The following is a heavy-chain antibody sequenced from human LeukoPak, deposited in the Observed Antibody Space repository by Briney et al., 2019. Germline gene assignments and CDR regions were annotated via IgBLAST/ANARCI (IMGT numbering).Heavy chain of an antibody. J-gene: IGHJ4*02. CDR1: IDSTSGNY. CDR3: AREIFNAPTPGAY. CDR2: VHRSGST. D-gene: IGHD2-15*01. V-gene: IGHV4-4*02. Sequence: PSETLSLTCAVSIDSTSGNYWSWVRQSPGKGLEWIGEVHRSGSTNYQPSLKSQVTISIDRSKDQVSLDLTSVTAADTAVYYCAREIFNAPTPGAYWGQGILVTVSS.